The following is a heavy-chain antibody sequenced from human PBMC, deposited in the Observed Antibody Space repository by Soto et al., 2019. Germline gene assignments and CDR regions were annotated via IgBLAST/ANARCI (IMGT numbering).Heavy chain of an antibody. D-gene: IGHD3-3*01. CDR3: ARGTYYDFWSGYYNPRGDYGMDV. Sequence: ASVKVSCKASGYTFTSYGISWVRQAPGQGLEWMGWISAYNGNTNYAQKLQGRVTMTTDTSTSTAYMELRSLRSDDTAVYYCARGTYYDFWSGYYNPRGDYGMDVWGQGTTVTLSS. CDR1: GYTFTSYG. V-gene: IGHV1-18*01. J-gene: IGHJ6*02. CDR2: ISAYNGNT.